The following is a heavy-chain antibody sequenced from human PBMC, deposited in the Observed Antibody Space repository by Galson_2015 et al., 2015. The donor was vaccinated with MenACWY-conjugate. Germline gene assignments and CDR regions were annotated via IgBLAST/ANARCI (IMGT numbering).Heavy chain of an antibody. CDR3: ARSGGDCEQRTVFGY. D-gene: IGHD2-21*02. J-gene: IGHJ4*02. V-gene: IGHV1-69*13. Sequence: SVKVSCKASGDSFNTSSFNWIRQAPGQGPEWLGGIIPVFNTTDYAQRFQGGLTITADESTSTVYMELSSLRSDDAAIYYSARSGGDCEQRTVFGYWGQGILFTVTS. CDR2: IIPVFNTT. CDR1: GDSFNTSS.